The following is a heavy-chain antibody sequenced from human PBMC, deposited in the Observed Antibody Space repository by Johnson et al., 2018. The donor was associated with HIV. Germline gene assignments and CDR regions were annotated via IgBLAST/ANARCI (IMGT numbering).Heavy chain of an antibody. Sequence: QVQLVESGGGLVKPGGSLRVSCAASRFTFSSHAMHWVRQAPGKGLEWVAVISYDGTKKNYADSVKGRFTISRDNAKNSLYLQMNSLRAEDTAVYYCAREAYYARAFDIWGQGTMVTVSS. CDR1: RFTFSSHA. CDR3: AREAYYARAFDI. J-gene: IGHJ3*02. V-gene: IGHV3-30*04. D-gene: IGHD3-3*01. CDR2: ISYDGTKK.